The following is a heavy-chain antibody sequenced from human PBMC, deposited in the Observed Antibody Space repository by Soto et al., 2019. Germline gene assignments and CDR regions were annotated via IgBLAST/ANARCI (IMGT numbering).Heavy chain of an antibody. Sequence: PPETLSLTCTVSGGSVSSGSYYWSWIRQPPGKGLEGSGYIYYSVSTNDNPSHKCRGTITVDTSKNQFSLKLSSVTAADTAVYYYAREFQHANWNYVGDYYYYYGMDVWGQGTTVTVSS. V-gene: IGHV4-61*01. J-gene: IGHJ6*02. CDR2: IYYSVST. D-gene: IGHD1-7*01. CDR3: AREFQHANWNYVGDYYYYYGMDV. CDR1: GGSVSSGSYY.